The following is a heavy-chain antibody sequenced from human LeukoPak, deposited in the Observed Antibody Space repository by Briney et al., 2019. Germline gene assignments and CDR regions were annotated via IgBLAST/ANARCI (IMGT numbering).Heavy chain of an antibody. CDR3: AKDTLPTYYDFWSGYYLD. Sequence: GGSLRLSCAASGFTFDDYAMHWVRQAPGKGLEWVSGISWNSGSIGYADSVKGRFTISRDNAKNSLYLRMNSLRAEDTALYYCAKDTLPTYYDFWSGYYLDWGQGTLVTVSS. J-gene: IGHJ4*02. D-gene: IGHD3-3*01. V-gene: IGHV3-9*01. CDR1: GFTFDDYA. CDR2: ISWNSGSI.